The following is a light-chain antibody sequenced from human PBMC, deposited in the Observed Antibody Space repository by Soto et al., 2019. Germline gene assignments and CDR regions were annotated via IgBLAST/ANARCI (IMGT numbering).Light chain of an antibody. Sequence: EVVLTQSPGTVSLSPGERATLSCRASQSVTSNYLAWYQQKPGQAPRLLISAASSRATGIPDRFSGSGSGTDFTLSISRLESEDFAVYYCHQYGSSVPLTFGQGTKVEIK. CDR3: HQYGSSVPLT. CDR1: QSVTSNY. J-gene: IGKJ1*01. V-gene: IGKV3-20*01. CDR2: AAS.